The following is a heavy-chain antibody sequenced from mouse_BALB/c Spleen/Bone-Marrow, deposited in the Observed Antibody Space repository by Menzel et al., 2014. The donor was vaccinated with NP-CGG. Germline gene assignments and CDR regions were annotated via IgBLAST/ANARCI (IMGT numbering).Heavy chain of an antibody. J-gene: IGHJ4*01. CDR2: INPYNDVT. Sequence: EVQLQQSGPELVKPGASVKMSCKASGYTFTSNIINWVKQKPGQGLEWIGYINPYNDVTKYNEELKGKATLTSDMSSNTAYMELSSLTSEDSAVYYCAKAAYYDYDGRAMDYWGQGTSVIVSS. V-gene: IGHV1-14*01. CDR3: AKAAYYDYDGRAMDY. D-gene: IGHD2-4*01. CDR1: GYTFTSNI.